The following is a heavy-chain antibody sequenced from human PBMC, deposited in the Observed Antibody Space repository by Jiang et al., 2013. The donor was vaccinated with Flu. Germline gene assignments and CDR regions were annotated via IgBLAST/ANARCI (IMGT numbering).Heavy chain of an antibody. CDR2: IIPIFAIA. V-gene: IGHV1-69*01. CDR1: GGTFSSYA. CDR3: ASVDCSSTSCYTTPYYFDY. D-gene: IGHD2-2*02. J-gene: IGHJ4*02. Sequence: GAEVKKPGSSVKVSCKASGGTFSSYAISWVRQAPGQGLEWMGGIIPIFAIANYAQKFQGRVTITADEVTSTAYMELSSLRSDDTAVYYCASVDCSSTSCYTTPYYFDYWGQGTLVTVSS.